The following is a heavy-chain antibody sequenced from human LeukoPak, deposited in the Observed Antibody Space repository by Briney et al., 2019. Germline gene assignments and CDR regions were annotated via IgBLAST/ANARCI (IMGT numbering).Heavy chain of an antibody. CDR2: ISVNGDTT. CDR3: ARESPTDSGYFDY. D-gene: IGHD3-22*01. V-gene: IGHV3-23*01. J-gene: IGHJ4*02. Sequence: GGSLRLSCAASGFTFTSHPMNWVRQAPGKGLEWVSAISVNGDTTYYADSVKGRFTISRDNSKNTVFLQMNSLRVDDTAVYYCARESPTDSGYFDYWGQGTLVTVSS. CDR1: GFTFTSHP.